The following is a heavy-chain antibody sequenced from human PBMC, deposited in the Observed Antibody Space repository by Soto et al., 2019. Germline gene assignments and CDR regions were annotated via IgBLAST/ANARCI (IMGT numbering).Heavy chain of an antibody. CDR2: IIPIFGTA. CDR3: AKARCTTSNCYVPDY. Sequence: GASVKVSCKASGGTFSSYAISWVRQAPGQGLEWMGGIIPIFGTANYAQKYQGRVTITADESTSTAYMEQSSLRSEDTAVYYCAKARCTTSNCYVPDYWGQGTLVTVSS. CDR1: GGTFSSYA. V-gene: IGHV1-69*13. J-gene: IGHJ4*02. D-gene: IGHD2-8*01.